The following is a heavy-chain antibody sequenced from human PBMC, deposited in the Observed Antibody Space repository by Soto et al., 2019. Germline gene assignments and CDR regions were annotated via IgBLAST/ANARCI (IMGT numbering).Heavy chain of an antibody. V-gene: IGHV3-11*05. CDR1: GFTFSDYY. J-gene: IGHJ2*01. CDR3: ARTIAAAGGRRYFDL. Sequence: QVQLVESGGGLVKPGGSLRLSCAASGFTFSDYYMSWIRQAPGKGLEWVSYISSSSNYTNYADSVKSRFTIPRDNAKNSLYLQMNSLRAEDTAVYYCARTIAAAGGRRYFDLWGRGTLVTVSS. CDR2: ISSSSNYT. D-gene: IGHD6-13*01.